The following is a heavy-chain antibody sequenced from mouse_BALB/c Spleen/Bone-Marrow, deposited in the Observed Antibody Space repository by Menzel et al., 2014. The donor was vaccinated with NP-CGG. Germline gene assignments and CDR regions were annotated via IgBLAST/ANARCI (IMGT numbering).Heavy chain of an antibody. Sequence: EVQLVESGAELVKPGASVMLSCTASGFNIKDTYMHWVKQRPEQGLEWIGRIDPANGNTKYDPKFQGKATITADTSSNTAYLQLRSLTSEDTTVYYCARSEGYGNYLSWFAYWGQGTLVTVSA. V-gene: IGHV14-3*02. CDR1: GFNIKDTY. D-gene: IGHD2-10*02. CDR3: ARSEGYGNYLSWFAY. CDR2: IDPANGNT. J-gene: IGHJ3*01.